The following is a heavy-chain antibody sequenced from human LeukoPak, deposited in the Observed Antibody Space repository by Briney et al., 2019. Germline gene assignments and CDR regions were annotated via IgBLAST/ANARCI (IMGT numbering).Heavy chain of an antibody. CDR1: GYTFTSYG. D-gene: IGHD6-6*01. V-gene: IGHV1-18*01. Sequence: ASVKVSCKASGYTFTSYGISWVRQAPGQGLEWMGWISAYNGNTNYAQKLQGRVTMTTDTSTSTAYMELRSLRSDDTAVYYCARDSSRLPLKSLCQHWGQDTLVTVSS. CDR2: ISAYNGNT. J-gene: IGHJ1*01. CDR3: ARDSSRLPLKSLCQH.